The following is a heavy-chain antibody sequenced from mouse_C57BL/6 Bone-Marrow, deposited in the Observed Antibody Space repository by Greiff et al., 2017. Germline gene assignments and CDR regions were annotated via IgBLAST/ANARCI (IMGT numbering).Heavy chain of an antibody. CDR2: IYPGSGST. CDR3: AKSRDY. V-gene: IGHV1-55*01. CDR1: GYNFTSYW. Sequence: QVQLQQPGAELVKPGASVKMSCTASGYNFTSYWITWVKQRPGQGLEWIGDIYPGSGSTNYNEKFKSKATLTVYTSSSTAYMQLSSLTSDDSAVYYCAKSRDYWVQGTTLTVSS. J-gene: IGHJ2*01.